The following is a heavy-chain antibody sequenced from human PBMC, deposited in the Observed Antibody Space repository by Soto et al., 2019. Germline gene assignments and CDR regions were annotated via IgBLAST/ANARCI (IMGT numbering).Heavy chain of an antibody. CDR2: ISSSSSYI. Sequence: PVGSLRLSCAASGFTFSSYSMNWVRQAPGKGLEWVSSISSSSSYIYYADSVKGRFTISRDNAKNSLYLQMNSLRAEDTAVYYCARDHGRYYYDSSGPPYYYYGMDVWGQGTTVTVSS. CDR3: ARDHGRYYYDSSGPPYYYYGMDV. V-gene: IGHV3-21*01. D-gene: IGHD3-22*01. J-gene: IGHJ6*02. CDR1: GFTFSSYS.